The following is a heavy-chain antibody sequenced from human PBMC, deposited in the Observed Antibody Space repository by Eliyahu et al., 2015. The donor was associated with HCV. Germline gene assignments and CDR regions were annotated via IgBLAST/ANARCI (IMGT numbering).Heavy chain of an antibody. J-gene: IGHJ4*02. Sequence: EVQLLESGGGLVQPGGSLRLSCAASGFTFSSYXMSWVRQAPGKGLGWVSAISGSGGSTYYADSVKGRFTISRDNSKNTLYLQMNSLRAEDTAVYYCAKVAYCGGDCYSGLIDYWGQGTLVTVSS. CDR3: AKVAYCGGDCYSGLIDY. CDR2: ISGSGGST. V-gene: IGHV3-23*01. D-gene: IGHD2-21*02. CDR1: GFTFSSYX.